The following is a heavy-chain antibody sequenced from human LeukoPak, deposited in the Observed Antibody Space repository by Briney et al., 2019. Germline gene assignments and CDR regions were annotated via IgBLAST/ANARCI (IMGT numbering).Heavy chain of an antibody. CDR3: ARQLFTIVGATGGLDP. CDR2: IHYSGST. Sequence: SETLSLTCTVSGGSISSSSYYWGWIRQPPGKGLEWIGSIHYSGSTNYNPSLKSRVTISVDTSKNQFSLKLSSVTAADTAVYYCARQLFTIVGATGGLDPWGQGTLVTVSS. J-gene: IGHJ5*02. D-gene: IGHD1-26*01. V-gene: IGHV4-39*01. CDR1: GGSISSSSYY.